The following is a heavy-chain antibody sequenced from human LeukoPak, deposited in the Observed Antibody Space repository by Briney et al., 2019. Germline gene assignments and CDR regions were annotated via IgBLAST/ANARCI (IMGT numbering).Heavy chain of an antibody. D-gene: IGHD6-19*01. CDR3: ARGRVVVAVSDY. CDR2: ISSGGSAI. CDR1: GFTFSSYE. Sequence: GGSLRLSCAASGFTFSSYEMNWVRQAPGKGLEWVSYISSGGSAIYYADSVKGRFTISRDNAKNSLYLQMNSLRAEDTAVYYCARGRVVVAVSDYWGQGTLVTVSS. V-gene: IGHV3-48*03. J-gene: IGHJ4*02.